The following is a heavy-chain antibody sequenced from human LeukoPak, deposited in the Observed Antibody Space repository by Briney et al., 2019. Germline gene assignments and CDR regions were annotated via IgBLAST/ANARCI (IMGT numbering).Heavy chain of an antibody. V-gene: IGHV1-46*01. CDR3: ARTFRSQDGVDV. Sequence: GASVKVSCKASGYSFTSYNMHWVRQAPGQGLEWMGMINPSGGGTTYAQKFQGRVTVTRDTSTSTVYMELSSLRFEDTAVYYCARTFRSQDGVDVWGQGTTVTVSS. D-gene: IGHD2/OR15-2a*01. CDR2: INPSGGGT. CDR1: GYSFTSYN. J-gene: IGHJ6*02.